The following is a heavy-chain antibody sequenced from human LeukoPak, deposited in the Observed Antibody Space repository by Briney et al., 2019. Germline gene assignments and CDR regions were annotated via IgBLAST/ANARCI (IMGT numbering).Heavy chain of an antibody. CDR3: ARDSTWFGELFGAFDI. V-gene: IGHV3-48*01. CDR2: ISSSSSTI. D-gene: IGHD3-10*01. CDR1: GFTFSSYS. J-gene: IGHJ3*02. Sequence: GGSLRLSCAASGFTFSSYSMNWVRQAPGKGLEWVSYISSSSSTIYYADSVKGRFTISRDNAKNSLYLQMNSLRAEDTAVYYCARDSTWFGELFGAFDIWGQGTMVTVSS.